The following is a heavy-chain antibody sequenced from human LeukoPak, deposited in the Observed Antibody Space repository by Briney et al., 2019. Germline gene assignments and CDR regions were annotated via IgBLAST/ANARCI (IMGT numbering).Heavy chain of an antibody. CDR2: TYYRSKWYN. CDR1: GDSVSSNSAA. V-gene: IGHV6-1*01. J-gene: IGHJ6*03. D-gene: IGHD1-1*01. Sequence: PSQTLSLTCAVSGDSVSSNSAAWNWIRQSPSRGLEWLGRTYYRSKWYNDYAVSVKSRITINPDTSKNQFSLQLNSVTPEDTAVYYCARAPRGTAYYYYYMDVWGKGTTVTVSS. CDR3: ARAPRGTAYYYYYMDV.